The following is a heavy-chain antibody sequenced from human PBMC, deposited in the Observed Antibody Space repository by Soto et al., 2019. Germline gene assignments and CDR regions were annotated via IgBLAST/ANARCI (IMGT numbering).Heavy chain of an antibody. Sequence: EVQLVESGGGLVQPGGSLRLSCAASGFTFSSYDMHWVRQATGKGLEWVSAIGTAGDPYYPGSVKGRFTISRENAKNSLYLQMNSLRAGDTAVYYCARGYRSYGFYWYFDLWGRGTLVTVSS. CDR3: ARGYRSYGFYWYFDL. CDR1: GFTFSSYD. J-gene: IGHJ2*01. D-gene: IGHD5-18*01. CDR2: IGTAGDP. V-gene: IGHV3-13*05.